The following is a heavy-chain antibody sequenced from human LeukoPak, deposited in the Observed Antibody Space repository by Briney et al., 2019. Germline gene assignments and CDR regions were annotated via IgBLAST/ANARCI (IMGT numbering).Heavy chain of an antibody. Sequence: GGSLRLSCSASGFTITSYAMHWVRQAPGEGLEYVSALSSNGEIKFYADSVKGRFTISRDSSKNTLDLQMSSLRAEDTALYYCVKTYSGTYYDFWGQGTLVTVSS. CDR3: VKTYSGTYYDF. CDR1: GFTITSYA. V-gene: IGHV3-64D*06. CDR2: LSSNGEIK. D-gene: IGHD1-26*01. J-gene: IGHJ4*02.